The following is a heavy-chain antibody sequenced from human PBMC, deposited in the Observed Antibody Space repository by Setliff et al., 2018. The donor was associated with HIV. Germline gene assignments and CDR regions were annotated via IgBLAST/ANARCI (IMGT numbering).Heavy chain of an antibody. CDR3: ARDVSWRVRTYLDY. V-gene: IGHV3-21*01. J-gene: IGHJ4*02. Sequence: PGGSLRLSCEASGFTFSTYSMNWVRQAPGKGLEWGSSISSSSRSKYYADSVKGRFTISRDNAKNSLYLQMNSLTAEDTAVYYCARDVSWRVRTYLDYWGQGALVTVSS. CDR2: ISSSSRSK. D-gene: IGHD3-3*01. CDR1: GFTFSTYS.